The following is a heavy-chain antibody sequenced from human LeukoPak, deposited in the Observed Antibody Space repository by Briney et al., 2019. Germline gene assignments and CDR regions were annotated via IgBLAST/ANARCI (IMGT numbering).Heavy chain of an antibody. CDR3: AALVGATLAGVYYFDY. J-gene: IGHJ4*01. CDR1: GFTFSSYS. CDR2: IGGSTNTI. V-gene: IGHV3-48*01. Sequence: GGSLRLSCAASGFTFSSYSMKWARQAPGKGLEWISYIGGSTNTIYYADSVKGRFTISRDNAKNSLYLQMNSLRAEDTAVYYCAALVGATLAGVYYFDYWGHGTLVTVSS. D-gene: IGHD1-26*01.